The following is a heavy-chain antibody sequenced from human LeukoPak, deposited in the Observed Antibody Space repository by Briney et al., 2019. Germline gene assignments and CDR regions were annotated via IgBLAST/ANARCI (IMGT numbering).Heavy chain of an antibody. V-gene: IGHV3-21*01. J-gene: IGHJ5*01. CDR1: GFVFSTHS. CDR3: VRDADGGNSWFDS. CDR2: ISSSNGDI. D-gene: IGHD4-23*01. Sequence: PGGSLRLSCAASGFVFSTHSMNWVRQAPGKGLEWVSWISSSNGDIYYADSVRGRLTISRDDAKKSLYLQMNSLRAEDTAVYYCVRDADGGNSWFDSWGQGTLVTVSS.